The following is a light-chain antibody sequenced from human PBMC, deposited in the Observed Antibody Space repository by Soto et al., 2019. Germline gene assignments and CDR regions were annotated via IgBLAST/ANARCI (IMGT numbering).Light chain of an antibody. Sequence: QSVLTQPASVSGSREQSITISCTGTSSNVGSYNFVSWYRQYPGKAPELIIYEVSQRPSTFFNRFSGSKSGNTASLTISGLQSDDEADYYCCSYAGNNALVFGEGTKVTVL. J-gene: IGLJ3*02. CDR3: CSYAGNNALV. CDR2: EVS. V-gene: IGLV2-23*02. CDR1: SSNVGSYNF.